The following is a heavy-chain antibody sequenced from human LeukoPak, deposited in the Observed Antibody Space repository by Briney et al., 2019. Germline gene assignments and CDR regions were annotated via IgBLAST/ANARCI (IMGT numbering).Heavy chain of an antibody. CDR1: GFAFNDFA. D-gene: IGHD3-9*01. J-gene: IGHJ4*02. V-gene: IGHV3-23*01. CDR2: ITSTGEST. Sequence: HPGGSLRLSCAAAGFAFNDFAMSWVRQTPGKGLEWVSSITSTGESTYYADSLRGRFTISRDNSGGTLYLQMNSLRTEDSAVYYCAKRLSREYFGKLIFDFWGQGALVTVSS. CDR3: AKRLSREYFGKLIFDF.